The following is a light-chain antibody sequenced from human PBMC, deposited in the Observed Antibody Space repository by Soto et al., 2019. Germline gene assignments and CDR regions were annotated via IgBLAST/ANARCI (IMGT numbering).Light chain of an antibody. CDR3: SSYTSSGTLYV. J-gene: IGLJ1*01. CDR1: NSDIGGSKY. CDR2: EVT. Sequence: QSALTQPASVSGSPGQSITLSCTGTNSDIGGSKYVSRYQQHPGKAPKLMIYEVTYRPSGVSDRFSGSKSGNTASLTVSGLQAEDEADYYCSSYTSSGTLYVFGTGTKMTVL. V-gene: IGLV2-14*01.